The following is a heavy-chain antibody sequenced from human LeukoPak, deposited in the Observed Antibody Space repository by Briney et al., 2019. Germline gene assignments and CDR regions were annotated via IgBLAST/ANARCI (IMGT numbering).Heavy chain of an antibody. D-gene: IGHD5-12*01. CDR1: GFTFSTYG. V-gene: IGHV3-21*01. CDR2: ISSSSSYI. Sequence: GGSLRLSCAASGFTFSTYGMHWVRQAPGKGLEWVSSISSSSSYIYYADSVKGRFTISRDNAKNSLYLQMNSLRAEDTAVYYCARDYSGYDLNSLDYWGQGTLVTVSS. J-gene: IGHJ4*02. CDR3: ARDYSGYDLNSLDY.